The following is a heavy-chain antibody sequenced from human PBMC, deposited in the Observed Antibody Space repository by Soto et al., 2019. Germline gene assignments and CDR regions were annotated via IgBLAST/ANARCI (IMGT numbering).Heavy chain of an antibody. CDR1: GFTFSSYA. J-gene: IGHJ6*02. D-gene: IGHD3-9*01. CDR3: AKDHTQYYDILTGYYNYYYRMDV. Sequence: PGGSLRLSCAASGFTFSSYAMSWVRQAPGKGLEWVSAISGSGGSTYYADSVKGRFTISRDNSKNTLYLQMNSLRAEDTAVYYCAKDHTQYYDILTGYYNYYYRMDVWGQGNTVTVSS. V-gene: IGHV3-23*01. CDR2: ISGSGGST.